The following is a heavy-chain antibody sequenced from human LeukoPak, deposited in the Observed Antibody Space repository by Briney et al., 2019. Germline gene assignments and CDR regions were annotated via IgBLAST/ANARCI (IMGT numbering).Heavy chain of an antibody. D-gene: IGHD1-26*01. V-gene: IGHV4-39*07. CDR1: GGSISSSSYY. CDR3: ARLRWELLRGHGFDY. CDR2: IYYSGST. Sequence: SETLSLTCTVSGGSISSSSYYWGWIRQPPGKGLEWIGSIYYSGSTYYNPSLKSRVTISVDTSKNQFSLKLSSVTAADTAVYYCARLRWELLRGHGFDYWGRGTLVTVSS. J-gene: IGHJ4*02.